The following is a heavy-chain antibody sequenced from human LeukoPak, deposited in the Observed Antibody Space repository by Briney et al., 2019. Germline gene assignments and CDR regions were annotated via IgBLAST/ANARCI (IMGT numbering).Heavy chain of an antibody. CDR1: RGSVSSNSAA. CDR2: TYYRSKWYH. Sequence: SQTLSLTCAISRGSVSSNSAAWHWIRQSTSRSLEWLERTYYRSKWYHDYAVSVRSRITINPDTSKNQFSLQLNSVPPEDTAVYYCARDWAVAGMKAYNNWGQGTMVTVSS. J-gene: IGHJ3*02. V-gene: IGHV6-1*01. D-gene: IGHD6-19*01. CDR3: ARDWAVAGMKAYNN.